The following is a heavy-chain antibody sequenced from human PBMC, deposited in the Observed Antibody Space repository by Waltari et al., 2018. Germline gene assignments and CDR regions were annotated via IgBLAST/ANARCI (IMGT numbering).Heavy chain of an antibody. CDR2: SIPIRGIA. CDR3: ARVVNDILTMDY. V-gene: IGHV1-69*02. J-gene: IGHJ4*02. CDR1: GGTFSSYT. Sequence: QVQLVQSGAEVKKPGSSVKVSCKASGGTFSSYTIRWVRQAPRQGLEWMGRSIPIRGIANYAQKFQGSVTITADKSTSTAYMELSSLRSEDTAVYYCARVVNDILTMDYWGQGTLVTVSS. D-gene: IGHD3-9*01.